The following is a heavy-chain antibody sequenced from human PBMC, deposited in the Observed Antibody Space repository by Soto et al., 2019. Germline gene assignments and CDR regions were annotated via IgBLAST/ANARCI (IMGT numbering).Heavy chain of an antibody. CDR2: TIPIFTNA. CDR1: GGTFNSYS. Sequence: QVQLVQSGAEVKEPGSSVNVSCKASGGTFNSYSISWVRQAPGQGLEWVGGTIPIFTNANYAQKFQGRLTMTADESTSTDYMELSGLRSDDTAIYYCARVDSSLVRLVGQFYFDHWGQGTLVTVSS. V-gene: IGHV1-69*01. D-gene: IGHD3-10*01. CDR3: ARVDSSLVRLVGQFYFDH. J-gene: IGHJ4*02.